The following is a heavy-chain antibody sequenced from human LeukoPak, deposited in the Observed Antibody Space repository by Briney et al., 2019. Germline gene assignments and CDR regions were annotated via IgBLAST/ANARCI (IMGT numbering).Heavy chain of an antibody. CDR1: GGTFSSYA. CDR3: ARAVGRWYFWDY. Sequence: GASVKVSCKASGGTFSSYAISWVRQAPGQGLEWMGGIIPIFGTANYAQKFQGRGTITADESTSTAYMELSSLRSEDTAVYYCARAVGRWYFWDYWGQGTLVTVSS. D-gene: IGHD6-13*01. CDR2: IIPIFGTA. V-gene: IGHV1-69*01. J-gene: IGHJ4*02.